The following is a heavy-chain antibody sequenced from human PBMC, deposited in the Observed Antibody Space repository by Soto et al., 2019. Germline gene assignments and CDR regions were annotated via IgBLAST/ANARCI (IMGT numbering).Heavy chain of an antibody. CDR1: GGSISSGGYY. CDR3: ANDRPLGTHAFDI. V-gene: IGHV4-31*03. CDR2: IYYSGST. Sequence: PSETLSLTCTVSGGSISSGGYYWSWIRQHPGKGLEWIGYIYYSGSTYYNPSLKSRVTISVDTSKNQFSLKLSSVAAADTAVYYCANDRPLGTHAFDIWGQGTTVTVSS. J-gene: IGHJ3*02. D-gene: IGHD1-1*01.